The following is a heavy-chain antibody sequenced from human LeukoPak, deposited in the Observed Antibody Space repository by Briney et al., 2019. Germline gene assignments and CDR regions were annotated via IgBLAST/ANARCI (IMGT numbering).Heavy chain of an antibody. CDR2: ISSSSSYI. CDR3: ARVDDYGDREGAFDI. Sequence: KPGGSRRLSCAASGFTFSSYSMNWVRQAPGKGREWVSSISSSSSYIYYADSVKGRFTISRDNAKNSLYLQMNSLRAPDTAVYYCARVDDYGDREGAFDIWGQGTMVTVSS. D-gene: IGHD4-17*01. J-gene: IGHJ3*02. CDR1: GFTFSSYS. V-gene: IGHV3-21*01.